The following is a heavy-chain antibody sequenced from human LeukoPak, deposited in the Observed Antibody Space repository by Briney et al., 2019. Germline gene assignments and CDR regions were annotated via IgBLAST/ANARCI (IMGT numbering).Heavy chain of an antibody. Sequence: SVKVSCKASGGTFSSYAISWVRQAPGQGLEWMGGIIPIFGTANYAQKFQGRVTITADESTSTAYMELSSLRSEDTAVYYCASGITIFGVVAWRWFDPWGQGTLVTVSP. D-gene: IGHD3-3*01. V-gene: IGHV1-69*01. CDR2: IIPIFGTA. CDR3: ASGITIFGVVAWRWFDP. CDR1: GGTFSSYA. J-gene: IGHJ5*02.